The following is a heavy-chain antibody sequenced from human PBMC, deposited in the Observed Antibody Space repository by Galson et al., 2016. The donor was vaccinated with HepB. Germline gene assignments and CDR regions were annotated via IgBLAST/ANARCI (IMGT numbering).Heavy chain of an antibody. CDR1: GFTFSSYW. J-gene: IGHJ4*02. Sequence: SLRLSCAASGFTFSSYWIHWVRQAPGKGLEWVSRIRNDETTSVIGRFTISGDNAKNTLYLEMNSLRAEDTAVYYCARDGGLGTPFDCWGQGTLVTVSS. V-gene: IGHV3-74*01. D-gene: IGHD1-7*01. CDR2: IRND. CDR3: ARDGGLGTPFDC.